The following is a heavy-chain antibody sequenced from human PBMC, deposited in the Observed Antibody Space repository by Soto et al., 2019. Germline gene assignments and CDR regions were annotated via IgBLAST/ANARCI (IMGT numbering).Heavy chain of an antibody. CDR3: AAVTTADDAFDI. J-gene: IGHJ3*02. V-gene: IGHV3-53*01. CDR2: IYSGGST. CDR1: GFTVSSNY. D-gene: IGHD4-17*01. Sequence: GSLRLSCAASGFTVSSNYMSWVRQAPGKGLEWVSVIYSGGSTYYADSVKGRFTISRDNSKNTLYLQMNSLRAEDTAVYYCAAVTTADDAFDIWGQGTMVTVSS.